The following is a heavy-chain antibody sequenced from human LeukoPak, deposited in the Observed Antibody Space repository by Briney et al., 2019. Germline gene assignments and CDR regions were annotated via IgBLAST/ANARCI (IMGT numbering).Heavy chain of an antibody. CDR1: GFTFSSYA. J-gene: IGHJ4*02. D-gene: IGHD1-26*01. V-gene: IGHV3-64*01. CDR2: ISNNGGST. CDR3: ARFRSYSLDY. Sequence: PGGSLRLSCAASGFTFSSYAMHWVRQAPGKGLEYVSAISNNGGSTYYANSVKGRFTISRDNSKNTLYLQMGSLRAEDMAVYHCARFRSYSLDYWGQGTLVTVSS.